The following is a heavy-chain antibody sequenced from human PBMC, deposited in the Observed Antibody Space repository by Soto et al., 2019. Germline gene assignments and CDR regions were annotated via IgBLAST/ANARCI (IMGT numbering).Heavy chain of an antibody. CDR1: GGSFNNYY. CDR3: ASGGPRWYIDF. Sequence: QVQLQQWGAGLLKPSETLSLTCGVYGGSFNNYYWSWIRQPPGKGPEWIGEINHSGSTNYDPSLNNPVTISIDTSKTHVSLKLSSVTAADTAVYYCASGGPRWYIDFWGQGTLVTVSS. V-gene: IGHV4-34*01. D-gene: IGHD2-15*01. J-gene: IGHJ4*02. CDR2: INHSGST.